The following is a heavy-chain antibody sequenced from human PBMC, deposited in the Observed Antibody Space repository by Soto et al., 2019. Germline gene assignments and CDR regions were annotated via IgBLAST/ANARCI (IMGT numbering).Heavy chain of an antibody. Sequence: SETLSLTCAVYGGSFSGYYWSWIRQPPGKGLEWIGEINHSGSTNYNPSLKSRVTISVDTSKNQFSLKLSSVTAADTAVYYCARGIRRVVVTAIRLDYWGQGTLVTVSS. D-gene: IGHD2-21*02. CDR3: ARGIRRVVVTAIRLDY. J-gene: IGHJ4*02. V-gene: IGHV4-34*01. CDR1: GGSFSGYY. CDR2: INHSGST.